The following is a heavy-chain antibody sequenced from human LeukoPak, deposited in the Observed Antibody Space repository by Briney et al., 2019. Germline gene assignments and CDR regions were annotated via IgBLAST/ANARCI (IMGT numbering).Heavy chain of an antibody. V-gene: IGHV3-7*01. CDR1: GFTFSSYW. CDR3: ARYCGGDCYGMDV. Sequence: GVSLRLSCTASGFTFSSYWMSWVRQAPGKGLEWVANIKQDGSEKDYVDSVKGRFTISRDNAQNSLYLQTNSLRAEDTAVYYCARYCGGDCYGMDVWGQGTTVTVSS. J-gene: IGHJ6*02. CDR2: IKQDGSEK. D-gene: IGHD2-21*01.